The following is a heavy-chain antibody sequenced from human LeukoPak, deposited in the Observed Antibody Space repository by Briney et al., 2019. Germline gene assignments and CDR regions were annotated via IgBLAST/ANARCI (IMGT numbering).Heavy chain of an antibody. J-gene: IGHJ4*02. CDR3: ARGKSVVVGATTD. V-gene: IGHV1-69*01. Sequence: SVKVPCKASGGTFSSYAISWVRQAPGQGLEWMGGIIPIFGTANYAQKFQGRVTITADESTSTAYMELSSLRSEDTAVYYCARGKSVVVGATTDWGQGTLVTVSS. CDR2: IIPIFGTA. CDR1: GGTFSSYA. D-gene: IGHD1-26*01.